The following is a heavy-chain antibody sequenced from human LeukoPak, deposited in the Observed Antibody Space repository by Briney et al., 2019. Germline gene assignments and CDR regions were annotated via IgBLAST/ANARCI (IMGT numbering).Heavy chain of an antibody. CDR1: GGSFSGYY. CDR3: ARHRDGRYYYGSGSYSSWGNLDY. D-gene: IGHD3-10*01. CDR2: INHSGST. V-gene: IGHV4-34*01. J-gene: IGHJ2*01. Sequence: SETLSLTCAVYGGSFSGYYWSWIRQPPGKGLEWMGEINHSGSTNYNPSLKSRVTMSVDTSKTQFSLKLSSVTAADTAVYYCARHRDGRYYYGSGSYSSWGNLDYWGRGTLVTVSS.